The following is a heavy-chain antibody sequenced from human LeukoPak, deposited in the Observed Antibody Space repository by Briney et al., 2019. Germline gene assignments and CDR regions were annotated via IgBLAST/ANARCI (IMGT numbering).Heavy chain of an antibody. V-gene: IGHV4-4*02. CDR2: IYHNGIT. J-gene: IGHJ4*02. CDR1: GGSISNFNW. CDR3: ARELATINGPYFES. D-gene: IGHD5-24*01. Sequence: NSSGTLSLTCTVSGGSISNFNWWNWVRQSPGKGLEWVGQIYHNGITNYNPSLKSRLTISVDKSRNHFSLNLTSVTAADTAVYFCARELATINGPYFESWGQGTLVTVSS.